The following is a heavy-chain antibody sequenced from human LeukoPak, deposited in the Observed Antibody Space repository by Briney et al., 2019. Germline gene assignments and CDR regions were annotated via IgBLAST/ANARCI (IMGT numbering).Heavy chain of an antibody. D-gene: IGHD5-18*01. V-gene: IGHV1-2*02. CDR1: GHTFTGYY. CDR2: INPNSGGT. Sequence: AAVKVSCKASGHTFTGYYMHWVRQAPGQGLEWMGWINPNSGGTNYAQKFQGRVTMTRDTSISTAYMELSRLRSDDTAVYYCAPLFGYGLGGKNWGQGTLVTVSS. J-gene: IGHJ4*02. CDR3: APLFGYGLGGKN.